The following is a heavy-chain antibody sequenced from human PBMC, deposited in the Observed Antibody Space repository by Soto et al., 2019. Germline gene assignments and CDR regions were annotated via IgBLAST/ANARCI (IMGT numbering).Heavy chain of an antibody. J-gene: IGHJ5*02. Sequence: SVKVSCKASGGTFSSYTISWVRQAPGQGLEWMGRIIPTLGIANYAQKLQGRVTITADKSTSTAYMELSSLRSEDTAVYYCAREYSGSYDWFDPWGQGTLVTVSS. D-gene: IGHD1-26*01. V-gene: IGHV1-69*04. CDR3: AREYSGSYDWFDP. CDR2: IIPTLGIA. CDR1: GGTFSSYT.